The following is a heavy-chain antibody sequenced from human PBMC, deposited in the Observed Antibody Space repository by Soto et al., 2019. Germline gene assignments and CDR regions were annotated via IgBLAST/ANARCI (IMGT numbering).Heavy chain of an antibody. J-gene: IGHJ6*03. Sequence: QVQLVESGGGVVQPGRSLRLSCAASGFTFSSYGMHWVRQAPGKGLEWVAVISYDGSNKYYADSVKGRFTISRDNSKNTLYLQMNSLRAEDTAVYYCAKDEVVVAATPPNYYCYYMDVWGKGTTVTVSS. CDR3: AKDEVVVAATPPNYYCYYMDV. V-gene: IGHV3-30*18. CDR1: GFTFSSYG. D-gene: IGHD2-15*01. CDR2: ISYDGSNK.